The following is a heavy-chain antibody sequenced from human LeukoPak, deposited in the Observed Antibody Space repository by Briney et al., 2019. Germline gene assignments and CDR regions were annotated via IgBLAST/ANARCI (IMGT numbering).Heavy chain of an antibody. V-gene: IGHV3-7*01. CDR2: IKQDGSEK. D-gene: IGHD3-3*01. CDR3: ARDQHYDFWSGAPYNWFDP. CDR1: GFTFSSYW. J-gene: IGHJ5*02. Sequence: GGSLRLSCAASGFTFSSYWMSWVRQAPGKGREGVANIKQDGSEKYYVDSVNGRFTISRDNAKNSLYLQMNSLRAEDTAVYYCARDQHYDFWSGAPYNWFDPWGQGTLVTVSS.